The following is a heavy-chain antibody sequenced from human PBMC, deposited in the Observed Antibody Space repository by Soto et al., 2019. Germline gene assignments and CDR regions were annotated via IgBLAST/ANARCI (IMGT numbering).Heavy chain of an antibody. CDR3: ARGPRSSASYYNYDYMDV. D-gene: IGHD3-10*01. Sequence: SETLSLTCAVSSDSISSSNWWSWVRQPPGKGLEWIGEIYHSGFTNYNPSLKSRVTISIDKSKNQFSLKLSSVTAADTAVYYCARGPRSSASYYNYDYMDVWGKGTTVTVSS. V-gene: IGHV4-4*02. CDR1: SDSISSSNW. J-gene: IGHJ6*03. CDR2: IYHSGFT.